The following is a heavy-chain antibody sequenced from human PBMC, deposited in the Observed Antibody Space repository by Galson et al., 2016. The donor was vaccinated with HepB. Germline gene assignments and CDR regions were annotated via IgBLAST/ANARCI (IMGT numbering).Heavy chain of an antibody. V-gene: IGHV3-7*03. Sequence: SLRLSCAASGFTFNNYAMIWVRQAPGKGLEWVANIKQAGSEKYYVDSVKGRFTISRDNAKNSLYLQRNSLRGEDTAVYYCARGRGVDVWGQGTTVTVSS. CDR3: ARGRGVDV. CDR1: GFTFNNYA. J-gene: IGHJ6*02. CDR2: IKQAGSEK.